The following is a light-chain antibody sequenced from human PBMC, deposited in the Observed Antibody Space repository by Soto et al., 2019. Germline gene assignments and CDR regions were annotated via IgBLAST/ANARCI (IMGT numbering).Light chain of an antibody. J-gene: IGLJ2*01. CDR3: CSYAPGSTVV. CDR2: EGS. Sequence: QSALTQPASVSGSPGQSITISCSGTNSDVGSYNLVSWYQQHPGKGPKLMIYEGSKRPSGVSNRFSGSKSGNTASLTISGLQAEDEADYFCCSYAPGSTVVFGGGTKVTVL. CDR1: NSDVGSYNL. V-gene: IGLV2-23*01.